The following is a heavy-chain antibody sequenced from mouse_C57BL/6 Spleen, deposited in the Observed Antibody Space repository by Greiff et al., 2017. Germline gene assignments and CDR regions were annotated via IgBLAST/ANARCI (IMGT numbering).Heavy chain of an antibody. CDR3: AGGDYGSLAD. J-gene: IGHJ3*01. V-gene: IGHV3-6*01. CDR1: GYSITSGYY. Sequence: EVQLQQSGPGLVKPSQSLSLTCSVTGYSITSGYYWNWIRQFPGNKLEWMGYISYDGSNNYNPSLKNRISITRDTSKNQCFLKLNSVTTEDTATYYCAGGDYGSLADWGQGTLVTVSA. D-gene: IGHD1-1*01. CDR2: ISYDGSN.